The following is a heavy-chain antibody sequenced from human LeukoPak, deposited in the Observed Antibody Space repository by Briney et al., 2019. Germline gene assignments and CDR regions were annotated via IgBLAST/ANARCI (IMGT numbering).Heavy chain of an antibody. CDR2: ISSSSSTI. J-gene: IGHJ4*02. V-gene: IGHV3-48*01. CDR3: ARDAVRPGYYDSSGFDY. CDR1: GFTFSSYS. Sequence: GGSLRLSCAASGFTFSSYSMNWVRQAPGKGLEWVSYISSSSSTIYYADSVKGRFTISRDNAKNTLYLQMNSLRAEDTAVYYCARDAVRPGYYDSSGFDYWGQGTLVTVSS. D-gene: IGHD3-22*01.